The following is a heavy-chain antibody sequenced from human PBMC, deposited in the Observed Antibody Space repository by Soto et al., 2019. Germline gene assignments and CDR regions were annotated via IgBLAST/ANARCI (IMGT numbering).Heavy chain of an antibody. J-gene: IGHJ4*02. V-gene: IGHV4-34*01. D-gene: IGHD3-22*01. CDR2: INHSGST. Sequence: SETLSLTCAVYGGSFSGYYWSWIRQPPGKGLGWIGEINHSGSTNYNPSLKSRVTISVDTSKNQFSLKLSSVTAADTAVYYCASTGYDSSGRWGQGTLVTVSS. CDR3: ASTGYDSSGR. CDR1: GGSFSGYY.